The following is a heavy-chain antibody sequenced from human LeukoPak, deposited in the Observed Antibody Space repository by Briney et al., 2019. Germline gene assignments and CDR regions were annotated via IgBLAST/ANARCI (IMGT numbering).Heavy chain of an antibody. CDR2: IDPSDSYS. J-gene: IGHJ4*02. CDR3: ARLGDRSGYPPAYIDY. CDR1: GYSFTNYW. Sequence: KPGESLRISCQGSGYSFTNYWITWVRQMPGKGLEWMGRIDPSDSYSNYSPSFQGHVTISSDKSISTAYLQWSSLKASDTAIYCCARLGDRSGYPPAYIDYWGQGTQVIVSS. V-gene: IGHV5-10-1*01. D-gene: IGHD3-22*01.